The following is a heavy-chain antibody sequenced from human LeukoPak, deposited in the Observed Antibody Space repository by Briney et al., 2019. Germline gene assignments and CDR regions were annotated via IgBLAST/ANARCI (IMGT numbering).Heavy chain of an antibody. CDR1: GFTFSSYW. J-gene: IGHJ1*01. CDR3: ARVSGLATNEYFQH. CDR2: IKQDGSEK. Sequence: GGSVRLSCADSGFTFSSYWMSWVRQAPGKGLEWVANIKQDGSEKYYVDSVKGRFTISRDNVKNSLYLQMNSLRAEDTAVYYCARVSGLATNEYFQHWGQGTLVTVSS. D-gene: IGHD5-12*01. V-gene: IGHV3-7*03.